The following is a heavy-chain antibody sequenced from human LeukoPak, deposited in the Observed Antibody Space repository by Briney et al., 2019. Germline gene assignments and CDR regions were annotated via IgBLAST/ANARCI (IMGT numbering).Heavy chain of an antibody. D-gene: IGHD1-14*01. CDR1: GGSISGYY. V-gene: IGHV4-59*08. Sequence: SETLSLTCTVSGGSISGYYWSWIRQPPGNGLEWIGQIYYSGSTIYFPSLKSRVTMSVDTSKNQFSLKLSSVPAADTAVYYCVRHGTGLKAFDIWGQGTMVTVSS. CDR3: VRHGTGLKAFDI. J-gene: IGHJ3*02. CDR2: IYYSGST.